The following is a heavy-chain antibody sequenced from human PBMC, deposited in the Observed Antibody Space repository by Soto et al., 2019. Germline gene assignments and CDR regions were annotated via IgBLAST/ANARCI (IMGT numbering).Heavy chain of an antibody. D-gene: IGHD6-13*01. Sequence: PGGTLRLSCAASGFTFSSYSMNWVRQAPGKGLEWVSYISSSSSTIYYADSVKGRFTISRDNAKNSPYLQMNSLRDEDTAVYYCARDSNQARVYPPNWFDPWGQGTLVTVSS. J-gene: IGHJ5*02. CDR3: ARDSNQARVYPPNWFDP. V-gene: IGHV3-48*02. CDR1: GFTFSSYS. CDR2: ISSSSSTI.